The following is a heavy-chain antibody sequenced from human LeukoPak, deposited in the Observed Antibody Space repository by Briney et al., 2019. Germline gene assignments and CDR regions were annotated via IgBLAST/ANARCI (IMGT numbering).Heavy chain of an antibody. CDR1: GGSISSYY. D-gene: IGHD3-10*01. Sequence: SETLSLTCTVSGGSISSYYWSWIRQPAGKGLEWIGRIYTSGSTNYNPSLKSRVPMSVDTSKNQFSLKLSSVTAADTAVYYCARARSYGSGSNWFDPWGQGTLVTVSS. CDR3: ARARSYGSGSNWFDP. V-gene: IGHV4-4*07. CDR2: IYTSGST. J-gene: IGHJ5*02.